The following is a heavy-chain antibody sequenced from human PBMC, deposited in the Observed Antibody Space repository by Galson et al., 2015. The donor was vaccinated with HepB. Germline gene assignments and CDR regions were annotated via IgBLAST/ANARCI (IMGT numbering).Heavy chain of an antibody. CDR1: GYIFTAYN. V-gene: IGHV1-3*01. Sequence: SVKVSCKASGYIFTAYNIHWVRQDPGQRLEWMGWVNAGNGNTKYSRKFQGRVTFSRDTSASTAYMELSSLRSEDTAVYYCVRGDQGYYDNSGYYWGHEGSWGRGTLITVSS. D-gene: IGHD3-22*01. CDR3: VRGDQGYYDNSGYYWGHEGS. CDR2: VNAGNGNT. J-gene: IGHJ5*02.